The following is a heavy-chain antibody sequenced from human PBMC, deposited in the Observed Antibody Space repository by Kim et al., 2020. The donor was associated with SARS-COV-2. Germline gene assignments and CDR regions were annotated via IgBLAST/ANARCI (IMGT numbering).Heavy chain of an antibody. Sequence: FQGHVTISADKSISTAYLQWSSLKASDTAMYYCAREGSDILTGYYKPFDYWGQGTLVTVSS. V-gene: IGHV5-10-1*01. D-gene: IGHD3-9*01. J-gene: IGHJ4*02. CDR3: AREGSDILTGYYKPFDY.